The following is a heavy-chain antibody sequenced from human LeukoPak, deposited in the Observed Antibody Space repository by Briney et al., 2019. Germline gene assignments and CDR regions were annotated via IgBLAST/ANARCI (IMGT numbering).Heavy chain of an antibody. V-gene: IGHV5-51*01. Sequence: GESLKISCQASGYSFTTYWIAWVRQMPGKGLEWMGIIYPGDSDIRYSPSFQGQVTISADKSISTAYLQLSNLKASDTAMYYCARQTYSNSAVVYWGQGTLVTVSS. D-gene: IGHD6-6*01. CDR1: GYSFTTYW. J-gene: IGHJ4*02. CDR2: IYPGDSDI. CDR3: ARQTYSNSAVVY.